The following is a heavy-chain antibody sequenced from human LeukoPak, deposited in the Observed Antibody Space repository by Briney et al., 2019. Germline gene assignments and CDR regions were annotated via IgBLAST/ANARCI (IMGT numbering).Heavy chain of an antibody. D-gene: IGHD2-15*01. V-gene: IGHV1-69*02. CDR3: ARGYCSGGSCYSRVY. CDR2: IIPILAIA. J-gene: IGHJ4*02. Sequence: SVKVSCKASGCTFSSYTISWVRQAPGQGLEWMGRIIPILAIANYAHKFQGRGTITTAKSTSKDYIELRRMRSEDAAVYYCARGYCSGGSCYSRVYWGQGTLVTVSS. CDR1: GCTFSSYT.